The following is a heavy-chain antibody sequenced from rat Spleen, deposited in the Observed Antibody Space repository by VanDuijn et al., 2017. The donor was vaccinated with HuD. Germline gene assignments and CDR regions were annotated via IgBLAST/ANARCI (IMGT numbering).Heavy chain of an antibody. D-gene: IGHD3-1*01. Sequence: EVQLVESGGGLVQPGRSLKLSCVASGFTFNKYWMTWIRQAPGRGLEWVATITHNDGNTYYPDSVRGRFTISRDNAQNTVYLQMNSLRSEDTATYYCAKAAPFDYWGQGVMVTVSS. J-gene: IGHJ2*01. CDR1: GFTFNKYW. CDR2: ITHNDGNT. V-gene: IGHV5-31*01. CDR3: AKAAPFDY.